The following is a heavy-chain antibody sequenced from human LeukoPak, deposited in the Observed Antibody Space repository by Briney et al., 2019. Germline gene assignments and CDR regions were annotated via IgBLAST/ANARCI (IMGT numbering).Heavy chain of an antibody. CDR2: IYYSGST. J-gene: IGHJ1*01. CDR3: ARARPGGVNSPLAEYFQH. CDR1: GGSISSGGYY. Sequence: RTSETLSLTCTVSGGSISSGGYYWSWIRQHPGKGLEWIGYIYYSGSTYYNPSLKSRVTISVDTSKNQFSLKLSSVTAADTAVYYCARARPGGVNSPLAEYFQHWGQGTLVTVSS. V-gene: IGHV4-31*03. D-gene: IGHD3-10*01.